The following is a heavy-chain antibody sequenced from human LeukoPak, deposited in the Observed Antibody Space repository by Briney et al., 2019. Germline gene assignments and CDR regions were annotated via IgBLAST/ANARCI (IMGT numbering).Heavy chain of an antibody. Sequence: SETLSLTCAVYGGSFSGYYWSWIRQPPGKGLEWIGEINHSGSTNYNPSLKSRVTISVDTSKNQFSLKLSSVTAADTAVYYCARRSSSWTSGWFDPWGQGTLVTVSS. V-gene: IGHV4-34*01. J-gene: IGHJ5*02. D-gene: IGHD6-13*01. CDR3: ARRSSSWTSGWFDP. CDR2: INHSGST. CDR1: GGSFSGYY.